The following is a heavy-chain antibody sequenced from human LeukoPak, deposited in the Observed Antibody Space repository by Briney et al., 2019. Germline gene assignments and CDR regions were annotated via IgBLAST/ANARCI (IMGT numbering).Heavy chain of an antibody. V-gene: IGHV4-59*06. D-gene: IGHD5-18*01. CDR2: IYYSGST. CDR3: ARETRGYSYGRFDY. Sequence: SETLSLTCTVSGDSISTYYWSWIRQPAGKGLEWIGYIYYSGSTYYNPSLKSRVTISVDTSKNQFSLKLSSVTAADTAVYYCARETRGYSYGRFDYWGQGTLVTVSS. J-gene: IGHJ4*02. CDR1: GDSISTYY.